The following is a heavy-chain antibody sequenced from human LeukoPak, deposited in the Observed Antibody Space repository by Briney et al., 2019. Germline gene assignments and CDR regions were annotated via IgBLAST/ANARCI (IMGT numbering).Heavy chain of an antibody. D-gene: IGHD6-13*01. V-gene: IGHV3-48*01. J-gene: IGHJ4*02. Sequence: PGGSLRLSCAASGFSFSTYSMNWVRQAPGKGLDWVSYISSLGSTMYYADSVKGRFTISRDNAKNSLYLQMDGLRAEDTAVYYCARDVGFIAAAGTFNYWGQGTLVTVSS. CDR1: GFSFSTYS. CDR3: ARDVGFIAAAGTFNY. CDR2: ISSLGSTM.